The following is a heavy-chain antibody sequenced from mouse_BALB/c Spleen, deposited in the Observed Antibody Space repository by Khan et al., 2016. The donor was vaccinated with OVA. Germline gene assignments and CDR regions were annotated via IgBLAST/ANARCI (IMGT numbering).Heavy chain of an antibody. CDR3: ACEIRGFAY. V-gene: IGHV3-8*02. CDR2: ISYSGNT. J-gene: IGHJ3*01. CDR1: GDSITRGY. D-gene: IGHD1-1*01. Sequence: EVQLQESGPSLVKPSQTLSLTCSVTGDSITRGYWNWIRKFPGNKLDYMGYISYSGNTYCNPSLKSRISITRDTSKNQYYLQLNSVTTEDTATYYCACEIRGFAYWGQGTLVPVSA.